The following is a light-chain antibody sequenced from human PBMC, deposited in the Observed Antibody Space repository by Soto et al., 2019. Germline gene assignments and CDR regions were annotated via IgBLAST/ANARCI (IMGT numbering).Light chain of an antibody. CDR2: DAS. CDR1: QSVGSY. CDR3: QQRSNWPPTWT. J-gene: IGKJ1*01. V-gene: IGKV3-11*01. Sequence: EIVLTQSPATLSLSPGETATLSCGASQSVGSYLAWYQQKPGQAPRLLIYDASNRATGIPARFSGSGSGTDFTLTISSLEPEDFAVYYCQQRSNWPPTWTFGQGTKVEIK.